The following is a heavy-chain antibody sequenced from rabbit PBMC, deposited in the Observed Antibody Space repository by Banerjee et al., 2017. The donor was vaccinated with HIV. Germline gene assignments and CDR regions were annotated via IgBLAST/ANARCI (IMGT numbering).Heavy chain of an antibody. CDR3: ARGGDSYDDYGDYVDYFNL. Sequence: QLVESGGGLVQPEGSPKLSCKASGFDFSSYYMSWVRQAPGKGLEWIGYIDPVFGSTYYASWVNGRFTISSHNAQNTLYLQLNSLTAADTATYFCARGGDSYDDYGDYVDYFNLWGPGTLVTVS. CDR1: GFDFSSYY. D-gene: IGHD2-1*01. V-gene: IGHV1S7*01. CDR2: IDPVFGST. J-gene: IGHJ4*01.